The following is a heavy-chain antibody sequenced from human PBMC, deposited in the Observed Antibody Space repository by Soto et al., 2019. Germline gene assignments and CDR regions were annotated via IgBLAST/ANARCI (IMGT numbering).Heavy chain of an antibody. CDR3: ARSDEMATPDFDY. D-gene: IGHD5-12*01. V-gene: IGHV3-30-3*01. CDR1: GFTFSSYA. J-gene: IGHJ4*02. CDR2: ISYDGSNK. Sequence: GGSLRLSCAAPGFTFSSYAMHWVRQAPGKGLEWVAVISYDGSNKYYADSVKGRFTISRDNSKNTLYLQMNSLRAEDTAVYYCARSDEMATPDFDYWGQGTLVTVSS.